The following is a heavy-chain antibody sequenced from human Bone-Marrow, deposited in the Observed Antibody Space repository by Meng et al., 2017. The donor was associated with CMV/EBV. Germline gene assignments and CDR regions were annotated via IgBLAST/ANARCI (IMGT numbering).Heavy chain of an antibody. V-gene: IGHV3-30*02. Sequence: GESLKISCAASGFTFSGYGMHWVRQAPGKGLEWVAFIPYDGSDKYYLDSVKGRFTISRDNSKNTLYLQMNRLRPEDTGVYYCAKRLMAAGGPNLFDPWGQGTLVTVSS. CDR2: IPYDGSDK. D-gene: IGHD6-13*01. CDR3: AKRLMAAGGPNLFDP. J-gene: IGHJ5*02. CDR1: GFTFSGYG.